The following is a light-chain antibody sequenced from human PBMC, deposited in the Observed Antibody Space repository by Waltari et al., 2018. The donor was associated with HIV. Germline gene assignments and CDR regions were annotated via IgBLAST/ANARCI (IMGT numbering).Light chain of an antibody. Sequence: QSVLTQPPSVSGLPGQKVTISCSGSNSDIGVNTVNWYQQFPGRAPKLVAYRSHQLPSGVPDRFSGSKSGTSASLAINGVQAEDEATYFCSAWDDTLHVVFGGGTKLTVL. CDR2: RSH. J-gene: IGLJ3*02. CDR1: NSDIGVNT. CDR3: SAWDDTLHVV. V-gene: IGLV1-44*01.